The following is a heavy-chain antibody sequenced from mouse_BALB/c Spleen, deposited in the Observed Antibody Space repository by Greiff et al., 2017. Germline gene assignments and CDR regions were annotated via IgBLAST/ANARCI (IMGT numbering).Heavy chain of an antibody. CDR3: ARRGLGRGYYYAMDY. D-gene: IGHD4-1*01. Sequence: QVQLKQSGAELMKPGASVKISCKATGYTFSSYWIEWVKQRPGHGLEWIGEILPGSGSTNYNEKFKGKATFTADTSSNTAYMQLSSLTSEDSAVYYCARRGLGRGYYYAMDYWGQGTSVTVSS. V-gene: IGHV1-9*01. J-gene: IGHJ4*01. CDR2: ILPGSGST. CDR1: GYTFSSYW.